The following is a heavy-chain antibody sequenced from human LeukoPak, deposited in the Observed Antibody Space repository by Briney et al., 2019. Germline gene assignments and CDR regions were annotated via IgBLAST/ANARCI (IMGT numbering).Heavy chain of an antibody. CDR2: ISGSGGST. V-gene: IGHV3-23*01. CDR3: ANAGWFGELYG. D-gene: IGHD3-10*01. J-gene: IGHJ4*02. Sequence: GGSLRLSCAASGFTFSSYAMSWVRQAPGKGLEWVSAISGSGGSTYYADSVKGRFTISRDNSKNTLYLQMNSLRAEDTAVYYCANAGWFGELYGWGQGTLVTVSS. CDR1: GFTFSSYA.